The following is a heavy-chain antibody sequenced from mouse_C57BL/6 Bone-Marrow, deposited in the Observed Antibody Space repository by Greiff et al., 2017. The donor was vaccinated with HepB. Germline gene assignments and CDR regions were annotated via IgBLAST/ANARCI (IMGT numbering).Heavy chain of an antibody. J-gene: IGHJ1*03. CDR3: ATWVIDYYGSSYKYFDV. V-gene: IGHV1-69*01. CDR1: GYTFTSYW. CDR2: IDPSDSYT. Sequence: QVQLQQPGAELVMPGASVKLSCKASGYTFTSYWMHWVKQRPGQGLEWIGEIDPSDSYTNYNQKFKGKSTLTVDKSSSTAYMQLSSLTSEDSAVYYCATWVIDYYGSSYKYFDVWGTGTTVTVSS. D-gene: IGHD1-1*01.